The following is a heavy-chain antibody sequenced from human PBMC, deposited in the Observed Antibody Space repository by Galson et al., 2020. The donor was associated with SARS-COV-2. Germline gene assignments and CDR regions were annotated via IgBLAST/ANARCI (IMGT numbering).Heavy chain of an antibody. D-gene: IGHD3-22*01. J-gene: IGHJ6*03. V-gene: IGHV3-23*01. CDR1: DFTFATYA. CDR3: AKDGVTMIVVVLTRPQYYMDV. Sequence: GGSLRLSCAASDFTFATYAMNWVRQAPGKGLEWVSSIGPGGGTTHYADSVKGRFTISRDNSNNTLYLQMNSLRADDTAVYYCAKDGVTMIVVVLTRPQYYMDVWGKGTTVTVSS. CDR2: IGPGGGTT.